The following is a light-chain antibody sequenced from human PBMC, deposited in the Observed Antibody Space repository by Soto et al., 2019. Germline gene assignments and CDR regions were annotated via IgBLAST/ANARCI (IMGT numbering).Light chain of an antibody. CDR2: GAS. CDR1: HIVSSNF. J-gene: IGKJ3*01. Sequence: EVLLTQSPGTLSLSPGERATLSCRASHIVSSNFLAWYQQKPGQAPRLLIYGASSRATGIPDRFSGSGSGTDFTLTISRLEPEDFALYYCQEYGSTLHTFGPGNKVDIK. CDR3: QEYGSTLHT. V-gene: IGKV3-20*01.